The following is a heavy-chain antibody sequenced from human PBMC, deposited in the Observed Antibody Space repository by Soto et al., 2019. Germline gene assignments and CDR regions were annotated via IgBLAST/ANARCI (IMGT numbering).Heavy chain of an antibody. V-gene: IGHV3-11*06. Sequence: GSLRLSCAASGFTFSDYYMSWIRQAPGKGLEWVSYISSSSSYTNYADSVKGRFTISRDNAKNSLYLQMNSLRAEDTAVYYCASLRYGDYVTIWGQGTMVTVSS. CDR2: ISSSSSYT. D-gene: IGHD4-17*01. CDR3: ASLRYGDYVTI. J-gene: IGHJ3*02. CDR1: GFTFSDYY.